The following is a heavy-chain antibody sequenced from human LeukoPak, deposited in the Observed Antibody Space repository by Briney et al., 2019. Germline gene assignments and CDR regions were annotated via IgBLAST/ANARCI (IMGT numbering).Heavy chain of an antibody. Sequence: ASVKVSCEASGYTFTGYYMHWVRQAPGQGLEWMGWINPNSGGTNYAQKFQGRVTMTRDTSISTAYMELSRLRSDDTAVYYCARDLDYDLLFDYWGQGILVTVSS. J-gene: IGHJ4*02. D-gene: IGHD4-17*01. CDR3: ARDLDYDLLFDY. CDR1: GYTFTGYY. CDR2: INPNSGGT. V-gene: IGHV1-2*02.